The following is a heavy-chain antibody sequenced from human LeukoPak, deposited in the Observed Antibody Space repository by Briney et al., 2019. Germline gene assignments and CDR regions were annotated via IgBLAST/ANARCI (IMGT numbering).Heavy chain of an antibody. D-gene: IGHD3-10*01. CDR1: GGSFSGYY. CDR3: ARGRGITMVRGVPRGLAY. Sequence: KSSETLSLTCAVYGGSFSGYYWSWIRQPPGKGLEWIGEINHSGSTNYNPSLKSRVTISVDTSKNQFSLKLSSVTAADTAVYYCARGRGITMVRGVPRGLAYWGQGTLVTVSS. V-gene: IGHV4-34*01. J-gene: IGHJ4*02. CDR2: INHSGST.